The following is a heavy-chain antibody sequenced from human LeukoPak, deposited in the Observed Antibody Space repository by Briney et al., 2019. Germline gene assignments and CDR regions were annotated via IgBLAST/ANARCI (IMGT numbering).Heavy chain of an antibody. CDR2: IWSAGTQK. CDR3: AKDAQRGFDYSNSLES. CDR1: GFTYSHYD. Sequence: GGSLILSCTASGFTYSHYDMHCVRHSPGKRLERGAVIWSAGTQKYDGDAGKGRFTISRDNAMKTLLLQMNSQRCTNTAVYCCAKDAQRGFDYSNSLESWGQGTLVTVSS. J-gene: IGHJ5*01. V-gene: IGHV3-33*02. D-gene: IGHD4-11*01.